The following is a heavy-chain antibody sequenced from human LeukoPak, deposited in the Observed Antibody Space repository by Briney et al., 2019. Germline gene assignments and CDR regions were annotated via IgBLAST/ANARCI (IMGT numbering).Heavy chain of an antibody. CDR2: ISSNGGST. CDR1: GFTFISYA. CDR3: ARDSGYDFWSGYHVDY. J-gene: IGHJ4*02. D-gene: IGHD3-3*01. Sequence: GGSLRLSCAASGFTFISYAMHWVRQAPGKGLEYVSAISSNGGSTYYANSVKGRFTISRDNSKNTLYLQMGSLRAEDMAVYYCARDSGYDFWSGYHVDYWGQGTLVTVSS. V-gene: IGHV3-64*01.